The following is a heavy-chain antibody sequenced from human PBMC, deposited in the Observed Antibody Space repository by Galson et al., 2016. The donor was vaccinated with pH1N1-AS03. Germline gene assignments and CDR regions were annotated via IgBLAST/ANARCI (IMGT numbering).Heavy chain of an antibody. V-gene: IGHV1-2*02. CDR3: AREGNSSGRAGAFHV. D-gene: IGHD6-19*01. J-gene: IGHJ3*01. CDR2: INPSSGGT. CDR1: GYTFSDYY. Sequence: SCKASGYTFSDYYMHWVRQAPGQELEWMGWINPSSGGTKYTQKFQGRVTMTRDTSISTAYMELSRLTSDDTAMYYCAREGNSSGRAGAFHVWGQGTLVTVSS.